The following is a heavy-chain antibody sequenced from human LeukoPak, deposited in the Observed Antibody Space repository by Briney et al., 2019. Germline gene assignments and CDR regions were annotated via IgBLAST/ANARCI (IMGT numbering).Heavy chain of an antibody. D-gene: IGHD1-14*01. Sequence: HSETLSLTCTVSGGSISSYYWNWIRQPPGKGLEWIGHIYFSGSTNYNPSLKSRVTISVDTSKNQFSLKLSSVTAADTAVYYCARDTTRGFDPWGQGTLVTVSS. J-gene: IGHJ5*02. CDR1: GGSISSYY. V-gene: IGHV4-59*01. CDR2: IYFSGST. CDR3: ARDTTRGFDP.